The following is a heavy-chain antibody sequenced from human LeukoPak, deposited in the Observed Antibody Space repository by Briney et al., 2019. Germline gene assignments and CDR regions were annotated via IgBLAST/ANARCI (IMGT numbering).Heavy chain of an antibody. CDR3: ARSNSPLGGNWFDP. CDR2: IYTSGST. CDR1: GGSISSYY. J-gene: IGHJ5*02. V-gene: IGHV4-4*07. D-gene: IGHD3-16*01. Sequence: SETLSLTCTVSGGSISSYYWSWIRQPAGKGLEWIGHIYTSGSTNYNPSLQSRVTMSVDTSKNQFSLKLNSVTAADTAVYYCARSNSPLGGNWFDPWGQGTLVTVSS.